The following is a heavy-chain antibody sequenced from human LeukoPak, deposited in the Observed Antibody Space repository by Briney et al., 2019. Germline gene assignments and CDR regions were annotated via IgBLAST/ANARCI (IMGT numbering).Heavy chain of an antibody. V-gene: IGHV3-21*01. D-gene: IGHD6-6*01. CDR1: GFTFSSYS. Sequence: GGSLRLSCAASGFTFSSYSMNWVRQAPGKGLEWVSSISSSSSYIYYADSVKGRFTISRDNAKNSLYLQMNSLRAEDTAVYYCARDSSSSGSDWFDPWAREPWSPSPQ. J-gene: IGHJ5*02. CDR3: ARDSSSSGSDWFDP. CDR2: ISSSSSYI.